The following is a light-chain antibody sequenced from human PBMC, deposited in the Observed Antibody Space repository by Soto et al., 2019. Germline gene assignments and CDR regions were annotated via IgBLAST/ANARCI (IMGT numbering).Light chain of an antibody. J-gene: IGLJ1*01. CDR1: STNIGKNY. CDR3: GTWDNSLSLPYV. Sequence: QSVLTQPPSVSEAPGQKVTISCSGNSTNIGKNYVSWYQQLPGTAHKLLIFENNKRPSGIPDRFSASKSGTSATLAITGLQTGDAADYYCGTWDNSLSLPYVFGTGTKVTVL. CDR2: ENN. V-gene: IGLV1-51*02.